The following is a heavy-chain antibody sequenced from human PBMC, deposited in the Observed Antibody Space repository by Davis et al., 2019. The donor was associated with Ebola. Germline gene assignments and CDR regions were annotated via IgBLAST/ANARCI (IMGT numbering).Heavy chain of an antibody. D-gene: IGHD1-1*01. CDR3: ARVQLELPDY. V-gene: IGHV3-21*01. J-gene: IGHJ4*02. Sequence: PGGSLRLSCTASGFTFSNYAMSWVRQAPGKGLEWVSSIDSSGENIFYADSLKGRFTVSRDNAKNLLFLQVDGLRVEDTAMYYCARVQLELPDYWGQGTLVTVSS. CDR1: GFTFSNYA. CDR2: IDSSGENI.